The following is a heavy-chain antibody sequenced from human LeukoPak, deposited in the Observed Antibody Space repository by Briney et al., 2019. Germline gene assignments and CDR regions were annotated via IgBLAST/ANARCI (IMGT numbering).Heavy chain of an antibody. D-gene: IGHD6-19*01. CDR1: GGSISSYY. J-gene: IGHJ4*02. Sequence: PSETLSLTCTVSGGSISSYYWSWIRQPPGKGLEWIGYIYYSGSTNYNPSLKSRVTISVDTSKNQFSLKVRSVTAADTAVYYCARHPLNGWHCFDYWGQGTLVTVSS. V-gene: IGHV4-59*08. CDR3: ARHPLNGWHCFDY. CDR2: IYYSGST.